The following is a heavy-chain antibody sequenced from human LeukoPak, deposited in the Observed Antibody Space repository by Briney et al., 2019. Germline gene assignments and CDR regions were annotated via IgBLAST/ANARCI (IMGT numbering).Heavy chain of an antibody. D-gene: IGHD1-26*01. CDR1: GFTFSGYR. Sequence: GGSLRLSCAASGFTFSGYRMNWVRQAPGKGLEWAAYIKQDGSEKYYVGSVKGRFTISRDNAKNSLYLQMNSLGAEDTAVYYCASGRPFDYWGQGTLVTVSS. CDR2: IKQDGSEK. J-gene: IGHJ4*02. CDR3: ASGRPFDY. V-gene: IGHV3-7*01.